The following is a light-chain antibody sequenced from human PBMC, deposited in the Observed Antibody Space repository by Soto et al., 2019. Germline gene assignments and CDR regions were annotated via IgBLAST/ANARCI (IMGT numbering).Light chain of an antibody. V-gene: IGKV1-16*01. CDR1: QGISSY. CDR2: ATS. CDR3: QQYNSYPWT. J-gene: IGKJ1*01. Sequence: DIQMTQSPSSLSASVGDRVTVACRASQGISSYLAWYQQKPGKVPKPLIYATSTLHSGVPSRFTGSGSGTEFTLTITSLQPEDFVTYYCQQYNSYPWTFGQGTKVDIK.